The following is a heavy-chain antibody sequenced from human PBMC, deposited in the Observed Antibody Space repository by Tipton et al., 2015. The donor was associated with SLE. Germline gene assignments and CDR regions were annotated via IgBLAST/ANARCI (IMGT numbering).Heavy chain of an antibody. CDR1: GYTFSSYD. J-gene: IGHJ2*01. V-gene: IGHV1-69*13. CDR3: SRYASLWYWCFDL. CDR2: IIPIFGTA. Sequence: QSGAEVKKPGSSVKVSCKASGYTFSSYDISWVRQATGQGLEWMGGIIPIFGTAIYAQKFQGRVTITADESTSTAYMELSSLRSEDTAAYYCSRYASLWYWCFDLWGRGTLVTVSS.